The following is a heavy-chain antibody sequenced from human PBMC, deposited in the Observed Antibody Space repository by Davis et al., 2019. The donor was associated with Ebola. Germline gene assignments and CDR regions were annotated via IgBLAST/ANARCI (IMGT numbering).Heavy chain of an antibody. J-gene: IGHJ6*02. V-gene: IGHV4-39*01. CDR3: ARQGGPRGFCSRDTCKYYYYYGVDV. CDR1: GASITSDTYY. CDR2: FYYGVNT. Sequence: PSETLSLTCAVSGASITSDTYYWAWIRQPPGKGLEWIGAFYYGVNTYYNPALKSRVSISLDTSKNQFSLRMNSVTAADTALYYCARQGGPRGFCSRDTCKYYYYYGVDVWGQGTTVVVSS. D-gene: IGHD3-3*01.